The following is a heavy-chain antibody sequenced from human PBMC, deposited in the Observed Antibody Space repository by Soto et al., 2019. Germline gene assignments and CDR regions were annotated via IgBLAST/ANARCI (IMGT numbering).Heavy chain of an antibody. CDR3: ARDGYNRGGFDY. CDR1: GFTFSSYN. D-gene: IGHD3-10*01. CDR2: ISFDGANT. Sequence: GGSLRLSCVASGFTFSSYNMHWVRQAPGEGLEWVAVISFDGANTFYADPVKGRFTISRDISRDTLYLQMSSLRDEDTAIYYCARDGYNRGGFDYWGQGTLVTVSS. V-gene: IGHV3-30-3*01. J-gene: IGHJ4*02.